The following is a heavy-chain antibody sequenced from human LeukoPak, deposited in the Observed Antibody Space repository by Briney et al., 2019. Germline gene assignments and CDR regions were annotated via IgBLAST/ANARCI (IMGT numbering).Heavy chain of an antibody. Sequence: GGSLRLSCAASGFTFSSYWMSWVRQAPGKGREGVANIKQDGSEKYYVDSVKGRFTISRDNAKNSLYLQMNSLRAEDTAVYYCARDLSMVRGPGWFDPWGQGTLVTVSS. CDR2: IKQDGSEK. CDR1: GFTFSSYW. CDR3: ARDLSMVRGPGWFDP. J-gene: IGHJ5*02. D-gene: IGHD3-10*01. V-gene: IGHV3-7*01.